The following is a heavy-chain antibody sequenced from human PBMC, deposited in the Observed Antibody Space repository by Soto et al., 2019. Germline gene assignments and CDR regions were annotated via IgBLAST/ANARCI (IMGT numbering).Heavy chain of an antibody. Sequence: GGSLRLSCAASGFTFSSYGMHWVRQAPGKGLEWGAVISYDGSNKYYADSVKGRFTISRDNSKNTLYLQMNSLRAEDTAVYYCAKALSSGWYQDAFDIWGQGTMVTVSS. V-gene: IGHV3-30*18. CDR2: ISYDGSNK. J-gene: IGHJ3*02. CDR3: AKALSSGWYQDAFDI. CDR1: GFTFSSYG. D-gene: IGHD6-19*01.